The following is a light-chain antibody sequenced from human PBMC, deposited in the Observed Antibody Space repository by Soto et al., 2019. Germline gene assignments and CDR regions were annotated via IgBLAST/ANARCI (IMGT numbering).Light chain of an antibody. Sequence: EIVLTQSPATLSLSPGERATLSCRASQSISSNLAWYQQKPGQAPRLLMFRTSSRATGFPARFSGSGSGTEFTLTISSLQSEDFAVYYCQQYNNWLPLTFGGGTKVDIK. V-gene: IGKV3-15*01. CDR2: RTS. CDR1: QSISSN. J-gene: IGKJ4*01. CDR3: QQYNNWLPLT.